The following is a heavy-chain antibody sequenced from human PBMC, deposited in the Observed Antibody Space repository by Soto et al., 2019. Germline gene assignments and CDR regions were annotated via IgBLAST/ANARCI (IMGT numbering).Heavy chain of an antibody. D-gene: IGHD3-3*01. CDR2: MNPNSGNT. CDR1: GYTFTSYD. CDR3: ARGSGFLEWLSARWFDP. Sequence: ASVKVSCKASGYTFTSYDINWVRQATGQGLEWMGWMNPNSGNTGYAQKFQGRVTMTRNTSISTAYMELSSLRSEDTAVYYCARGSGFLEWLSARWFDPWGQGTLVTVSS. J-gene: IGHJ5*02. V-gene: IGHV1-8*01.